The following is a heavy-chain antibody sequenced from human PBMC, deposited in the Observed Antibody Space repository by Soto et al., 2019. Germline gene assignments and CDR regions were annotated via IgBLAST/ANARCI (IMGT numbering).Heavy chain of an antibody. CDR2: ISSSSGTI. J-gene: IGHJ4*02. Sequence: EVQLVESGGGLVQPGGSLRLSCAASGFTFSGYNMNWVRQAPGKGLEWVSYISSSSGTIYYADSVKGRFTIARDNTKNSLFLQMNITLAEDTPVYYRTIPTRYQDGSGYSTPDSGGQGPRVNVSS. V-gene: IGHV3-48*01. CDR1: GFTFSGYN. D-gene: IGHD3-22*01. CDR3: TIPTRYQDGSGYSTPDS.